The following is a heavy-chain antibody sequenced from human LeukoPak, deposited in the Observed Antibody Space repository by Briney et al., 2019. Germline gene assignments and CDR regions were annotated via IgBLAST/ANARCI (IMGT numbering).Heavy chain of an antibody. J-gene: IGHJ3*02. Sequence: SETLSLTCTVSGGSISSYHWSWIRQPPGKGLEWIGYIYYSGSTNYNPSLKSRVTISVDTSKNQFSLKLSSVTAADTAVYYCARHILGGYYDYVWGSYRSPNDAFDIWGQGTMVTVSS. D-gene: IGHD3-16*02. CDR3: ARHILGGYYDYVWGSYRSPNDAFDI. CDR2: IYYSGST. V-gene: IGHV4-59*08. CDR1: GGSISSYH.